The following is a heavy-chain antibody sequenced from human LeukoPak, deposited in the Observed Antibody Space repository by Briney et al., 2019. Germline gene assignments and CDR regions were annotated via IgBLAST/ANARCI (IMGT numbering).Heavy chain of an antibody. CDR3: ASWGQIVVVAKLDY. V-gene: IGHV3-48*03. D-gene: IGHD2-15*01. CDR2: ISSSGSTI. Sequence: GGSLRHSCAASGFTFSSYEMNWVRQAPGKGLEWVSYISSSGSTIYYADSVKGRFTISRDNAKNSLYLQMNSLRAEDTAVYYCASWGQIVVVAKLDYWGQGTLVTVSS. CDR1: GFTFSSYE. J-gene: IGHJ4*02.